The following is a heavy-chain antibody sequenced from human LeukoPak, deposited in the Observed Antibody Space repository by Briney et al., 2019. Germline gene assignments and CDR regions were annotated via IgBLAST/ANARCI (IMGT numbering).Heavy chain of an antibody. D-gene: IGHD3-10*01. CDR2: IYYSGST. J-gene: IGHJ4*02. V-gene: IGHV4-39*07. CDR3: ARPYGSGSYFDY. Sequence: SETLSLTCTVSGGSISSSSYYWGWIRQPPGKGLEWIGSIYYSGSTYYNPSLKSRVTISVDTSKNQLSLKLSSVTAADTAVYYCARPYGSGSYFDYWGQGTLVTVSS. CDR1: GGSISSSSYY.